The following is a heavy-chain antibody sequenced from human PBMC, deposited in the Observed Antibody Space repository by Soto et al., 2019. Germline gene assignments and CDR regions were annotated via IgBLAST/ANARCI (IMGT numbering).Heavy chain of an antibody. J-gene: IGHJ1*01. CDR1: GFTFSTYG. CDR2: ISASGGGA. CDR3: AKDSDRDYFQH. Sequence: GGSLRLSCAASGFTFSTYGVSWVRQAPEKGLEWVSGISASGGGAYYANSVKGRFTISRDNSENTLYLQMDSLRVEDTAVYYCAKDSDRDYFQHWGQGTLVTVSS. D-gene: IGHD3-10*01. V-gene: IGHV3-23*01.